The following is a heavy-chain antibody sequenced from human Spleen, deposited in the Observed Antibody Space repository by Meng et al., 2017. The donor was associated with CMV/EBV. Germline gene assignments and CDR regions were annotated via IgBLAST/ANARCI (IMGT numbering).Heavy chain of an antibody. V-gene: IGHV1-24*01. J-gene: IGHJ3*02. D-gene: IGHD3-22*01. CDR1: GYTLIELS. CDR3: ATRMKYYFDDDAFDI. CDR2: FDPEDGET. Sequence: ASVKVSCKVSGYTLIELSRHWVRQAPGKGLEWMGGFDPEDGETIYAQKFQGRVTMTEDISRDTAYMELSSLRSEATAVYYCATRMKYYFDDDAFDIWGQGTMVTVSS.